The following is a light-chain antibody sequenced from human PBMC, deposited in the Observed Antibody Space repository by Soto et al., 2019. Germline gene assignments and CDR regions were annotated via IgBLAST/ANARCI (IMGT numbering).Light chain of an antibody. CDR2: GAS. Sequence: DIQMTQSPSSLSASVGDRVTITCRASQSIGNYLNWYQHKPGKAPKPLIYGASSLHSGVPSSFSGSGSGTDFTLTISSLQPEDFATYYCQQSYSTPLTFGGGTKVDIK. J-gene: IGKJ4*01. CDR3: QQSYSTPLT. V-gene: IGKV1-39*01. CDR1: QSIGNY.